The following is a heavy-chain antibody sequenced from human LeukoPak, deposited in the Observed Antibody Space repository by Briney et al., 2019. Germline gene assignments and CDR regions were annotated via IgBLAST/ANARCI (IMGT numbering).Heavy chain of an antibody. J-gene: IGHJ6*02. CDR2: INPSGGST. Sequence: ASVKVSCKASGYTFTSYYMHWVRQAPGQGLEWMGIINPSGGSTSYAQKFQGRVTMTRDTSTSTVYMELSSLRSEDTAVYYCALSSSDSSGYLYYYYYGMDVWGQGTTVTVSS. CDR1: GYTFTSYY. D-gene: IGHD3-22*01. CDR3: ALSSSDSSGYLYYYYYGMDV. V-gene: IGHV1-46*01.